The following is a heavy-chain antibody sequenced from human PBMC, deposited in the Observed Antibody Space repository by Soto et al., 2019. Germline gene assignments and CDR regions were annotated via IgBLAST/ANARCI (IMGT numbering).Heavy chain of an antibody. V-gene: IGHV3-74*01. Sequence: EAQLVESGGGLVQPGGSLRLSCAASGFTFSSYWMHWVRQAPGKGLVWVSRINGDGSTTSYADSVKGRFIISRDNAKNMLYLQMNSLRAEDTAVYYCARPRYDGSGTPFDHWGQGTLVTVSS. D-gene: IGHD3-22*01. CDR3: ARPRYDGSGTPFDH. CDR2: INGDGSTT. CDR1: GFTFSSYW. J-gene: IGHJ4*02.